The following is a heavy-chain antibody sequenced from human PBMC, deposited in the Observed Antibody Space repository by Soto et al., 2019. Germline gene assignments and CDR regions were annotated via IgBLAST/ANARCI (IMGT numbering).Heavy chain of an antibody. CDR3: AREGGGYYYNGMDV. CDR2: IWYDGSNK. CDR1: EFTFSSYG. D-gene: IGHD1-26*01. V-gene: IGHV3-33*01. J-gene: IGHJ6*02. Sequence: QVQLVESGGGVVQPGRSLRLSCAASEFTFSSYGMHWVRQAPGKGLEWVAVIWYDGSNKYYADSVKGRFTISRDNSKNTLYLQMNSLRAEDTAVYYCAREGGGYYYNGMDVWAQGTTVTVSS.